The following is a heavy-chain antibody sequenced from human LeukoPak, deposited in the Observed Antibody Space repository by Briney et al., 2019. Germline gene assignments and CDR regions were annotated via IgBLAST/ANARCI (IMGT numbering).Heavy chain of an antibody. Sequence: PGRSLRLSCAASGFTFTTYGLHWVRQAPGKGLEWVSYISSSGSTIYYADSVKGRFTISRDNAKNSLYLQMNSLRAEDTAVYYCASIPTEYGGYYPDYYFDYWGQGTLVTVSS. J-gene: IGHJ4*02. V-gene: IGHV3-48*04. D-gene: IGHD5-12*01. CDR3: ASIPTEYGGYYPDYYFDY. CDR2: ISSSGSTI. CDR1: GFTFTTYG.